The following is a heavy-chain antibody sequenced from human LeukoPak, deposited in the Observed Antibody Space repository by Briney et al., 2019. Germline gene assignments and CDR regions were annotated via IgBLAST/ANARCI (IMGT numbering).Heavy chain of an antibody. Sequence: SETLSLTCTVSGGSISSSSYYWGWIRQPPGKGLEWIGSIYYSGSTYYNPSLKSRVTISVDTSKNQFSLKLGSVTAADTAVYYCARHARSGIAVAGSSFDYWGQGTLVTVSS. J-gene: IGHJ4*02. CDR3: ARHARSGIAVAGSSFDY. CDR2: IYYSGST. V-gene: IGHV4-39*01. D-gene: IGHD6-19*01. CDR1: GGSISSSSYY.